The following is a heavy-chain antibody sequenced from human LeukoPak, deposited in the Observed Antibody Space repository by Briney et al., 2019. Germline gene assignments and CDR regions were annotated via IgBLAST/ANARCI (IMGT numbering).Heavy chain of an antibody. J-gene: IGHJ4*02. V-gene: IGHV4-4*07. Sequence: SEILSLTCTVSGGSINNYYWSWIRQPAGKGLEWIGRIYSSGTTDYNPSLKSRVTMSVDTSKNQFSLKLSSVTAADTAVYYCAKIYDFWSGSVYYFDYWGQGTLVTVSS. D-gene: IGHD3-3*01. CDR3: AKIYDFWSGSVYYFDY. CDR1: GGSINNYY. CDR2: IYSSGTT.